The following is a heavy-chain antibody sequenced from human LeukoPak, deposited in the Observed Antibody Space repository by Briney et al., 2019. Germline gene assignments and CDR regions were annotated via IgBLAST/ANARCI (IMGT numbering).Heavy chain of an antibody. V-gene: IGHV1-18*01. CDR2: ISAYNGNT. D-gene: IGHD6-19*01. J-gene: IGHJ4*02. CDR1: GYTFTSYG. Sequence: ASVKVSCKASGYTFTSYGISWVRQAPGQGLEWMGWISAYNGNTNYAQKLQGRVTMTRDTSISTAYMELSRLRSDDTAVYYCFLIAVAGMDYWGQGTLVTVSS. CDR3: FLIAVAGMDY.